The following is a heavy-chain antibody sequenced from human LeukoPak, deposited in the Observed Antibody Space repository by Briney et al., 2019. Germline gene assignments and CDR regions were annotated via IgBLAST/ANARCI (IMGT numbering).Heavy chain of an antibody. Sequence: ASVTVSCKASGYTFTGYYIHWVRQAPGQGLEWMGWITPHNGGTNYAQKFQGGVTMTRDTSISTAYMELSRLRSDDTAVYYCARTKNLYPGWFDPWGQGTLVTVSS. V-gene: IGHV1-2*02. CDR1: GYTFTGYY. CDR3: ARTKNLYPGWFDP. J-gene: IGHJ5*02. D-gene: IGHD1-14*01. CDR2: ITPHNGGT.